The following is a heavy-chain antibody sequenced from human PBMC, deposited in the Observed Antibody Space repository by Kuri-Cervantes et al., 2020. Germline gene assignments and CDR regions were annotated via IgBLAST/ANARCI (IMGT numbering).Heavy chain of an antibody. V-gene: IGHV3-48*02. J-gene: IGHJ4*02. CDR1: GFTFSSHS. CDR2: ISSSSSTI. CDR3: ARDRRAAAGTFFY. Sequence: CAACGFTFSSHSVNWVRQAPGKGLEWVSYISSSSSTIYYADSVKGRFTISRDNAKNSLYLQMNSLRDEDTAVYYCARDRRAAAGTFFYWGQGTLVTVSS. D-gene: IGHD6-13*01.